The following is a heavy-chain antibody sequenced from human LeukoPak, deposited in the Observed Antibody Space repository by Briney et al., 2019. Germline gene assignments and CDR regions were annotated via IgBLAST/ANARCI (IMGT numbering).Heavy chain of an antibody. Sequence: GGSLRLSCAASGFTFDDYGMSWVRQAPGKGLEWVSGINWNGGSTGYADSVKGRFTISRDNAKNSLYLQMNSLRAEDTAVYYCARGLPYYDILTGYLGDYWGQGTLVTVSS. CDR2: INWNGGST. CDR1: GFTFDDYG. J-gene: IGHJ4*02. CDR3: ARGLPYYDILTGYLGDY. D-gene: IGHD3-9*01. V-gene: IGHV3-20*04.